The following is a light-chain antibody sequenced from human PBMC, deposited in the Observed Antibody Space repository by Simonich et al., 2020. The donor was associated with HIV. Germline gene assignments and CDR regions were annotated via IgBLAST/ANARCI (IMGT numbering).Light chain of an antibody. J-gene: IGLJ3*02. CDR3: CSYAGSYTLV. CDR1: NSDVGGYNY. Sequence: QSALTQPASVSGSPGQSVTISCTGTNSDVGGYNYVSWYQQHPGKAPKLMIYDDSTRPSGVPDRFSGSKSGNTASLTISGRQAEDEADYYCCSYAGSYTLVFGGGTKLTVL. CDR2: DDS. V-gene: IGLV2-11*01.